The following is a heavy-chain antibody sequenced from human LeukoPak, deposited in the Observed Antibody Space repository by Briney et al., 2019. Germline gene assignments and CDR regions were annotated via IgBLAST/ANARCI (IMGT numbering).Heavy chain of an antibody. CDR1: GGSISSSSYS. V-gene: IGHV4-39*01. CDR2: IYYSGST. J-gene: IGHJ6*02. Sequence: SETLSLTCTVSGGSISSSSYSWGWIRQPPGKGLEWIGSIYYSGSTYYNPSLKSRVTTSVDTSKNQFSLKLSSVTAADTAVYYCARLVLGYCSSTSCYPPPMDVWGQGTTVTVSS. CDR3: ARLVLGYCSSTSCYPPPMDV. D-gene: IGHD2-2*01.